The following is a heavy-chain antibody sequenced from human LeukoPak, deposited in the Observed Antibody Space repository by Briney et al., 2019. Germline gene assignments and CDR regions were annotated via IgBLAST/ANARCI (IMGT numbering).Heavy chain of an antibody. V-gene: IGHV3-11*05. CDR3: ARGDYYDTSGYEN. CDR2: ISSRSSYI. D-gene: IGHD3-22*01. CDR1: GFTVSSNY. J-gene: IGHJ4*02. Sequence: GGSLRLSCAASGFTVSSNYMSWVRQAPGKGLEWVSYISSRSSYISYADSVKGRFTISRDNAKNSLFLQMNSLRAEDSAMYYCARGDYYDTSGYENWGQGTLVTVSS.